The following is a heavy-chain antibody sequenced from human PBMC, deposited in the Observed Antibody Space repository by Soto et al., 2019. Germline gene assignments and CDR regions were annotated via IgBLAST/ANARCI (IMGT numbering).Heavy chain of an antibody. D-gene: IGHD2-8*01. CDR3: AKDGVNGGVLSNRSYFDY. CDR1: GFTFSSYG. J-gene: IGHJ4*02. Sequence: PGGSLRLSCAASGFTFSSYGMHWVRQAPGKGLEWVAVISYDGSNKYYADSVKGRFTISRDNSKNTLYLQMNSLRAEDTAVYYCAKDGVNGGVLSNRSYFDYWGQGTLVTVSS. V-gene: IGHV3-30*18. CDR2: ISYDGSNK.